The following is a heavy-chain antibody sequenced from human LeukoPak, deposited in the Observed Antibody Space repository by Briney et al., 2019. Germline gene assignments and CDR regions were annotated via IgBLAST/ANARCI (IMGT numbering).Heavy chain of an antibody. CDR3: ATDSWFGELLLLYY. V-gene: IGHV1-24*01. Sequence: GASVKVSCKVSGYTLTELSMHWVRQAPGKGLEWMGGFDPEDGETIYAQKFQGRVTMTEDTSTDTAYMELSSLRSEDTAVCYCATDSWFGELLLLYYWGQGTLVTVSS. J-gene: IGHJ4*02. CDR1: GYTLTELS. D-gene: IGHD3-10*01. CDR2: FDPEDGET.